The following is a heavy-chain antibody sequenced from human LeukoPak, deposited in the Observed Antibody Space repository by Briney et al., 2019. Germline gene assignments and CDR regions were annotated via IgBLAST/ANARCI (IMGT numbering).Heavy chain of an antibody. CDR3: AKSIAVAGLAGGRTFDY. CDR2: IRFDGSDK. V-gene: IGHV3-30*02. J-gene: IGHJ4*02. D-gene: IGHD6-19*01. CDR1: GFIFSKYG. Sequence: GGSLRLSCAASGFIFSKYGMHWVRQAPGKGLEWVAFIRFDGSDKYYADSVKGRFTISRDNSENTLYVHMNSLRTEDTAVYYCAKSIAVAGLAGGRTFDYWGQGTLVTVSS.